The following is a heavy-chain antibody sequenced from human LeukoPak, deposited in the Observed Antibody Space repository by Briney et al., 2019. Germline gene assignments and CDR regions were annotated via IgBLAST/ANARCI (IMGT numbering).Heavy chain of an antibody. J-gene: IGHJ4*02. CDR2: MSGSGDSA. CDR1: GFTFSSYA. CDR3: ARDLSGWASMYSYFDY. D-gene: IGHD6-19*01. Sequence: GGSLRLSCAASGFTFSSYAMSWVRQAPGKGLEWVSAMSGSGDSAYYADSVKGRFTISRDNSKNTLYLQMNSLRAEDTAVYYCARDLSGWASMYSYFDYWGQGTLVTVSS. V-gene: IGHV3-23*01.